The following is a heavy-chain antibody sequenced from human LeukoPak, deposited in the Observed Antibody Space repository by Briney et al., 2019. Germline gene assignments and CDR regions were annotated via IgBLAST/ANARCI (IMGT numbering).Heavy chain of an antibody. CDR1: GFTFDDYA. V-gene: IGHV3-9*01. D-gene: IGHD3-22*01. Sequence: GGSLRLSCAASGFTFDDYAMHWVRQAPGKGLEWVSGISWNSGSIGYADSVKGRFTISRDNAKNSLYLQMNSLRAEDTALYYCAKDMNYYDSSGYFDYWGQGTLVTVSS. CDR2: ISWNSGSI. J-gene: IGHJ4*02. CDR3: AKDMNYYDSSGYFDY.